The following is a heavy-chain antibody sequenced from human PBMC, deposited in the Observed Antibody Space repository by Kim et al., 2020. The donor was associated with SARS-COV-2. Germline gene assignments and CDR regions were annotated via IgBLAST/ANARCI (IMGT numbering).Heavy chain of an antibody. V-gene: IGHV3-21*01. CDR2: SSSSSTYI. D-gene: IGHD3-10*01. CDR1: EFTFSSYN. CDR3: VREHSRGGKSDY. J-gene: IGHJ4*02. Sequence: GGSLRLSCAASEFTFSSYNMKWVRQVPGKGLEWVSSSSSSSTYIYYADSVKGRFTISRDNAKNTLYLQMNSLRAEDTAVYYCVREHSRGGKSDYWGQGTLVTVSS.